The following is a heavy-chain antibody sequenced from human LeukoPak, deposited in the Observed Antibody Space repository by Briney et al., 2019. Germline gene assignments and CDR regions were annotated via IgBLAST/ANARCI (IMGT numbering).Heavy chain of an antibody. CDR2: ISSSSSYI. CDR3: ARDRSGSYCTNGVCSFGFDI. V-gene: IGHV3-21*01. D-gene: IGHD2-8*01. J-gene: IGHJ3*02. Sequence: PGGSLRLSCAASGFTFSSYSMNWVRQAPGKGLEWVSSISSSSSYIYYADSVKGRFTISRDNAKNSLYLQMNSLRAEDTAVYYCARDRSGSYCTNGVCSFGFDIWGQGTMVTVSS. CDR1: GFTFSSYS.